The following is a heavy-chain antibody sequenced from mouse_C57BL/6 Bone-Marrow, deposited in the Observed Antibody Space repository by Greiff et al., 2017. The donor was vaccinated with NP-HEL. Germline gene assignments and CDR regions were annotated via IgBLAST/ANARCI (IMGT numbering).Heavy chain of an antibody. CDR1: GYTFTSYG. D-gene: IGHD1-1*01. Sequence: QVQLKQSGAELARPGASFPLSFPSSGYTFTSYGISWVKQRTGQGLEWIGEIYPRSGNTCYNEKFTGKATLTADKSSSTAYMELRSLTSEDSAVYVCANDGLFDYWGQGTTLTVSS. V-gene: IGHV1-81*01. CDR2: IYPRSGNT. J-gene: IGHJ2*01. CDR3: ANDGLFDY.